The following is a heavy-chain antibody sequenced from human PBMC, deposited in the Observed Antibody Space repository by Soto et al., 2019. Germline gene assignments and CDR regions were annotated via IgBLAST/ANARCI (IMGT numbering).Heavy chain of an antibody. D-gene: IGHD4-4*01. CDR1: GFTFGSYG. CDR3: ATESTVTTADFDY. J-gene: IGHJ4*02. Sequence: GGSLRLSCAASGFTFGSYGMSWVRQAPGKGLEWVSSISGRGGNTYYADSVKGRFTISRDNSKNTLYLQMNSLRVEDTAVYYCATESTVTTADFDYWGQGTLVAVSS. V-gene: IGHV3-23*01. CDR2: ISGRGGNT.